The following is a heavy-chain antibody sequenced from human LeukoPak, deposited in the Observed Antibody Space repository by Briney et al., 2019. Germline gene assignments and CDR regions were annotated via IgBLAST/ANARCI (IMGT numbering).Heavy chain of an antibody. J-gene: IGHJ3*02. CDR3: ARVKPNYYDSSAYGTFDI. CDR2: INPSRGST. V-gene: IGHV1-46*01. D-gene: IGHD3-22*01. Sequence: ASVKVSCKESGYTFTSYYMHWVRQAPGQGLEWMGIINPSRGSTSYAQKFQGRVTMTGDTSTSTVYMELSSLRSEDTAVYYCARVKPNYYDSSAYGTFDIWGQGTMVTVSS. CDR1: GYTFTSYY.